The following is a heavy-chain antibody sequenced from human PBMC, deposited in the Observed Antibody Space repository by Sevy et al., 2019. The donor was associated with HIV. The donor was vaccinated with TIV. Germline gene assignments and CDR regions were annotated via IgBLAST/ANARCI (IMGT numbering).Heavy chain of an antibody. V-gene: IGHV3-20*04. Sequence: GGSLRLSCAASGFTFDDYGMSWVRQAPGKGLEWVSGINWNGGSTGYADSVKGRFTISRDNAKNSLYLQMNSLRAEDTAIYYCARGRKTTEEWLEELDYYYGLDVWGQGTTVTVSS. CDR3: ARGRKTTEEWLEELDYYYGLDV. CDR1: GFTFDDYG. J-gene: IGHJ6*02. D-gene: IGHD2-8*01. CDR2: INWNGGST.